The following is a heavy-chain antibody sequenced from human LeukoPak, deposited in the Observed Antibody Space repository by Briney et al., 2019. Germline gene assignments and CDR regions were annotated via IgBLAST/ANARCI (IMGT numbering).Heavy chain of an antibody. D-gene: IGHD4-17*01. CDR2: IYYSGST. J-gene: IGHJ3*02. V-gene: IGHV4-59*08. CDR1: GGSISNYY. Sequence: SETLSLTCTVSGGSISNYYWSWIRQPPGKGLEWIGYIYYSGSTNYNPSLKSRVTISVDTSKNQFSLKLSSVTAADTAVYYCARRDHYGVKAFDIWGQGRMVTVSS. CDR3: ARRDHYGVKAFDI.